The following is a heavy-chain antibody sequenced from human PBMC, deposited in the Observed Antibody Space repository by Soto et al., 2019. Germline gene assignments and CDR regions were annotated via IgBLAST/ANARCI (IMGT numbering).Heavy chain of an antibody. Sequence: VKVSCKASGGTFSSYAISWVRQAPGQGLEWMGGIIPIFGTANYAQKFQGRVTITADESTSTAYMELSSLRSEDTAVYYCARGVVVPAAIGGAVYYYYGMDVWGQGTTVTVSS. CDR1: GGTFSSYA. V-gene: IGHV1-69*13. CDR3: ARGVVVPAAIGGAVYYYYGMDV. D-gene: IGHD2-2*01. CDR2: IIPIFGTA. J-gene: IGHJ6*02.